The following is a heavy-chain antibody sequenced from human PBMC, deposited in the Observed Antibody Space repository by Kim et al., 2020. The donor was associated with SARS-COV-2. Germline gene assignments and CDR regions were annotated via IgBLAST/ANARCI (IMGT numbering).Heavy chain of an antibody. D-gene: IGHD3-22*01. CDR3: ARGSGYDSSGKVDY. Sequence: SETLSLTCAVYGGSFSGYYWSWIRQPPGKGLEWIGEINHSGSTNYNPSLKSRVTISVDTSKNQFSLKLSSVTAADTAVYYCARGSGYDSSGKVDYWGQG. V-gene: IGHV4-34*01. CDR1: GGSFSGYY. CDR2: INHSGST. J-gene: IGHJ4*02.